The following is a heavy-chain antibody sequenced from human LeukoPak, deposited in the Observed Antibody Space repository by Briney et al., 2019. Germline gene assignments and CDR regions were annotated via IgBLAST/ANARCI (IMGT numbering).Heavy chain of an antibody. D-gene: IGHD4-23*01. Sequence: SETLSLTCTISGGSVSDYYWSWIRQSPGKGLEWIGYIYHTGSTSYSPSLKSRVTISADTSQNQFSLKLSSVTAEDTAVYYCARLFVDYGGKVQGQGVPHFDYWGQGTLVTVSS. CDR1: GGSVSDYY. V-gene: IGHV4-59*02. CDR2: IYHTGST. CDR3: ARLFVDYGGKVQGQGVPHFDY. J-gene: IGHJ4*02.